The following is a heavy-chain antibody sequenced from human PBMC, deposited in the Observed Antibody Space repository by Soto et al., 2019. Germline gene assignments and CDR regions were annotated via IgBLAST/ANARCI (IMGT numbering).Heavy chain of an antibody. D-gene: IGHD3-10*01. CDR3: ARRSTMVTDFDY. J-gene: IGHJ4*02. Sequence: QVQLVESGGTLVKPGGSLRLSCAASGFRFSDYFMNWIRQAPGKRLEWLSYISGSGDTIFYADSVKGRFTISRDNAKNSLYLQMDSLRADDTAVYYGARRSTMVTDFDYWGQGTLVAVSS. CDR2: ISGSGDTI. CDR1: GFRFSDYF. V-gene: IGHV3-11*01.